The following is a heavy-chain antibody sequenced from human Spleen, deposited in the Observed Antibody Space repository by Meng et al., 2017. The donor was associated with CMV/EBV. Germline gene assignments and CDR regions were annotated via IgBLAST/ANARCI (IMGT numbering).Heavy chain of an antibody. J-gene: IGHJ4*02. Sequence: ASVKDSCKTSGYTFISYYIYWVRQAPGQGLEWMGWINPNSGGTNYAQQFQGRVTMTRDTSISTAYMELSRLRSDDTAVYYCARDPGGRWPRPLWGQGTLVTVSS. CDR3: ARDPGGRWPRPL. V-gene: IGHV1-2*02. CDR1: GYTFISYY. CDR2: INPNSGGT. D-gene: IGHD5-12*01.